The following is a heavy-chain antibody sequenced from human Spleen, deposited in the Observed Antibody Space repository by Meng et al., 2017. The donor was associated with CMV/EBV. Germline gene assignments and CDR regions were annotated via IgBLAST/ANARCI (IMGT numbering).Heavy chain of an antibody. Sequence: YHFTNYGIAWVRQAPGQGLEWMGWISTYTGDTQYAQRSQGRVTMTTDTYSSTAYMELKSLRSDDKAVYYCARGGYQQLSRRWWFDPWGQGTLVTVSS. V-gene: IGHV1-18*01. CDR1: YHFTNYG. CDR3: ARGGYQQLSRRWWFDP. D-gene: IGHD2-2*01. CDR2: ISTYTGDT. J-gene: IGHJ5*02.